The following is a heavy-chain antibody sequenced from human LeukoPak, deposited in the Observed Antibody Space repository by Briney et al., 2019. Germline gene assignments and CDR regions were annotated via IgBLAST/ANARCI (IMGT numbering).Heavy chain of an antibody. D-gene: IGHD3-10*01. CDR2: IHYTGST. CDR1: GGSISSYY. Sequence: ASETLSLTCTVSGGSISSYYWSWIRQPAGKGLECIGYIHYTGSTNYNPSLKSRVTISVETSKNQFSLKLKSVTAADTAVYYCARGGYYGSGNDFRFDPWGQGTLVTVSS. CDR3: ARGGYYGSGNDFRFDP. V-gene: IGHV4-59*01. J-gene: IGHJ5*02.